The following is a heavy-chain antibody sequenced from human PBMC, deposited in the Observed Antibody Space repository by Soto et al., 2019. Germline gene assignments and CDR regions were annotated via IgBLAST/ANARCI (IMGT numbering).Heavy chain of an antibody. D-gene: IGHD2-21*01. Sequence: ASVKVSCKASGYTFTDYFIHWVRQAPGQGLEWIRWINPYSGGGELSQKYQGRVTMTRDTSISTAYMEVSSPGSDDTAVFYCARLMHYSHSGASPHSGFDMWGQGTLVTVSS. CDR1: GYTFTDYF. CDR3: ARLMHYSHSGASPHSGFDM. V-gene: IGHV1-2*02. CDR2: INPYSGGG. J-gene: IGHJ3*02.